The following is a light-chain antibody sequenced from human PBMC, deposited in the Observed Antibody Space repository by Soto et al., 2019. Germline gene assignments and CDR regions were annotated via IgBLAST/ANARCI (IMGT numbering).Light chain of an antibody. CDR2: RAS. CDR3: QQHQSYST. J-gene: IGKJ1*01. CDR1: QSISVW. V-gene: IGKV1-5*03. Sequence: DIQMAQSPSPLSASVGDRVPITCRASQSISVWLAWYQQKPGKAPKLLIYRASRLESGVPSRFSGSGSGTEFTLTISSLQPDDFATYYCQQHQSYSTFGQGTKVDIK.